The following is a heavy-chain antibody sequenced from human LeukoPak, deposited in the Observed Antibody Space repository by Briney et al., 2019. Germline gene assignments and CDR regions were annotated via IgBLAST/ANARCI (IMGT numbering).Heavy chain of an antibody. CDR2: MNPNSGNT. V-gene: IGHV1-8*01. CDR3: ARGVGRHYFDY. D-gene: IGHD2-15*01. CDR1: GYTFTSYG. Sequence: WASVKVSCNGSGYTFTSYGFNMGWLGTGPGHERMGWMNPNSGNTGYAQKFQGRVTMTRNTAISTAYMELSSLRSEDTAVYYCARGVGRHYFDYWGQGTLVTVSS. J-gene: IGHJ4*02.